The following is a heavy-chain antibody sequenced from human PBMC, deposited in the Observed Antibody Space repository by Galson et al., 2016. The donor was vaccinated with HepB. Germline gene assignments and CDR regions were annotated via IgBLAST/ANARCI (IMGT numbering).Heavy chain of an antibody. D-gene: IGHD7-27*01. Sequence: SLRLSCAASGFIFTEFYMNWIRQAPGKGLEWVSYISSSGSDTNYADSVKGRFTISRDNAKKLLYLQMNSLSAEDTAVYYFATSNWGHIIPLDYWGQGTLGTVSS. J-gene: IGHJ4*02. CDR3: ATSNWGHIIPLDY. CDR2: ISSSGSDT. CDR1: GFIFTEFY. V-gene: IGHV3-11*03.